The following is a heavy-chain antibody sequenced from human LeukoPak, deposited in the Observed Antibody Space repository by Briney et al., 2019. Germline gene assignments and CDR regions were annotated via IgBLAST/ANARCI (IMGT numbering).Heavy chain of an antibody. CDR1: GYTFTGYY. D-gene: IGHD1-7*01. Sequence: ASVKVSCKASGYTFTGYYMHWVRQAPGQGLEWMGWINPNSSGTNYAQKFQGRVTMTRDTSISTAYMELSRLRSDDTAVYYCARGDWNYRGFDYWGQGTLVTVSS. J-gene: IGHJ4*02. CDR2: INPNSSGT. CDR3: ARGDWNYRGFDY. V-gene: IGHV1-2*02.